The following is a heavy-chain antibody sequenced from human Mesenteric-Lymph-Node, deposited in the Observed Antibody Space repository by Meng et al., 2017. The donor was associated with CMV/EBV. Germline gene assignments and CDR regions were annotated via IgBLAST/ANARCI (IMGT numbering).Heavy chain of an antibody. Sequence: ASVKVSCKASGYTFTSYDINWVRQATGQGLEWMGWMNPNSGNTGYAQKFQGRVTMTRNTSISTAYMELSSLRSEDTAVYYCARYKSNYDFWSGYYFNYYYYYGMDVWGQGTTVTVSS. CDR3: ARYKSNYDFWSGYYFNYYYYYGMDV. J-gene: IGHJ6*02. CDR2: MNPNSGNT. D-gene: IGHD3-3*01. CDR1: GYTFTSYD. V-gene: IGHV1-8*01.